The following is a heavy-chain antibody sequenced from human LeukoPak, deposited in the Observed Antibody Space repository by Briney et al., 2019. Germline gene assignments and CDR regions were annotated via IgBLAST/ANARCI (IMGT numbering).Heavy chain of an antibody. Sequence: GGSLRLSCAASGFTFSTYGMHWVRQAPGKGLEGVAVIWYDGSNKYYADSVKGRFTISRDTSKNTLYLQMNDLRAEDTAVYYCAKDRAGGSYFPLAYWGQGTLVTVSS. CDR1: GFTFSTYG. D-gene: IGHD1-26*01. V-gene: IGHV3-33*06. CDR2: IWYDGSNK. CDR3: AKDRAGGSYFPLAY. J-gene: IGHJ4*02.